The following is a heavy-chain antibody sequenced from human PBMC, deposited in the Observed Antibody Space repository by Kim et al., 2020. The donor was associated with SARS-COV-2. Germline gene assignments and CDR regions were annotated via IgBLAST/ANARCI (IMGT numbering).Heavy chain of an antibody. V-gene: IGHV1-18*01. CDR2: ISAYNGNT. CDR1: GYTFTSYG. CDR3: ARDVSQYNSGWLPDYYYGMDV. Sequence: ASVKVSCKASGYTFTSYGISWVRQAPGQGLEWMGWISAYNGNTNYAQKLQGRVTMTTDTSTSTAYMELRSLRSDDTAVYYCARDVSQYNSGWLPDYYYGMDVWGQGTTVTVSS. J-gene: IGHJ6*02. D-gene: IGHD6-19*01.